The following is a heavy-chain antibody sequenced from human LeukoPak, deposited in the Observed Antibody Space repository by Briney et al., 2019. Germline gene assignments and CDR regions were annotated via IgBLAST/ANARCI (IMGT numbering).Heavy chain of an antibody. CDR3: AREDPQTTVPEGLDV. V-gene: IGHV4-34*12. D-gene: IGHD4-17*01. CDR2: MIHSGST. J-gene: IGHJ6*02. CDR1: GGSFSSYY. Sequence: SETLSLTCGVSGGSFSSYYWSWIRQPPGKGLEWIGEMIHSGSTNYNPSLKSRVTISVDTSKNQFSLKLSSVTAADTAVYYCAREDPQTTVPEGLDVWGQGTTVTVSS.